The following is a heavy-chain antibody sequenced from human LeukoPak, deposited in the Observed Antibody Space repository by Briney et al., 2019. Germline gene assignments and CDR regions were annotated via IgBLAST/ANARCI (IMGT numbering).Heavy chain of an antibody. D-gene: IGHD6-13*01. V-gene: IGHV3-30*04. CDR3: ARAGGSSWYLLKY. Sequence: GRSLRLSCAASGSTFSSYAMHWVRQAPGKGLEWVAVISYDGSNKYYADSVKGRFTISRDNSKNTLYLQMNSLRAEDTAVYYCARAGGSSWYLLKYWGQGTLVTVSS. J-gene: IGHJ4*02. CDR1: GSTFSSYA. CDR2: ISYDGSNK.